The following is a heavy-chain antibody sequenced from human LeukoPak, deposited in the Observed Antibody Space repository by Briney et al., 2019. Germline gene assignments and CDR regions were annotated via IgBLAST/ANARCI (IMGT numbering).Heavy chain of an antibody. CDR3: ARKYAGGYDSSRSPFDY. CDR2: IIPIFGSA. V-gene: IGHV1-69*06. J-gene: IGHJ4*02. Sequence: ASVKVSCKASGGTFSSYTITWVRQAPGQGLEWMGGIIPIFGSANYAQKFQGRVTITADKSTSTAYMELSSLRSEDTAVYYCARKYAGGYDSSRSPFDYWGQGTLVTVSS. D-gene: IGHD3-22*01. CDR1: GGTFSSYT.